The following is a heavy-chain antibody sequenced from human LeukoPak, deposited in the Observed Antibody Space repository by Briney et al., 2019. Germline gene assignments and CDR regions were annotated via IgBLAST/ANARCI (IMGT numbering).Heavy chain of an antibody. CDR1: GYTSTSYG. CDR3: ARDSDYYDSSGYYTHYFDY. J-gene: IGHJ4*02. CDR2: IIPIFGTA. D-gene: IGHD3-22*01. Sequence: GASVKVSCKASGYTSTSYGISWVRQAPGQGLEWMGGIIPIFGTANYAQKFQGRVTITADESTSTAYMELSSLRSEDTAVYYCARDSDYYDSSGYYTHYFDYWGQGTLVTVSS. V-gene: IGHV1-69*13.